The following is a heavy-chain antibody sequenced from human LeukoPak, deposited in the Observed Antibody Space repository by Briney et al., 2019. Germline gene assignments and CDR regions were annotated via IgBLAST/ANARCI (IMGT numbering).Heavy chain of an antibody. Sequence: PGGSLRLSCVVSGFPFSSYWMTWVRQAPGKGLEWVANIKQDGSKKSYVDSVKGRFTISRDNAKNSLYLQMNSLRAEDTAIYYCTRVGYIDEGIDYWGQGTLVTVSS. CDR2: IKQDGSKK. CDR3: TRVGYIDEGIDY. CDR1: GFPFSSYW. D-gene: IGHD5-24*01. J-gene: IGHJ4*02. V-gene: IGHV3-7*04.